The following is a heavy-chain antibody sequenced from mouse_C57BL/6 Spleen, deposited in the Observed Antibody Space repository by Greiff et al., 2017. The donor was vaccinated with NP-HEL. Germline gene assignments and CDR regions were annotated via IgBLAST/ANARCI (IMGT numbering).Heavy chain of an antibody. V-gene: IGHV1-7*01. CDR3: ARSSTVVASGNYFDY. J-gene: IGHJ2*01. CDR2: INPSSGYT. CDR1: GYTFTSYW. Sequence: QVKLKQAGAELAKPGASVKLSCKASGYTFTSYWMHWVKQRPGQGLEWIGYINPSSGYTKYNQKFKDKATLTADKSSSTAYMQLSSLTYEDSAVYYCARSSTVVASGNYFDYWGQGTTLTVSS. D-gene: IGHD1-1*01.